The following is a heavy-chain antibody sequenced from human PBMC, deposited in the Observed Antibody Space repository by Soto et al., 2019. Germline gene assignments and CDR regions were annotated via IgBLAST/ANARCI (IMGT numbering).Heavy chain of an antibody. CDR2: MYNTGST. D-gene: IGHD3-10*01. CDR3: ARGKWFGDFTLEY. CDR1: GGSISRYY. V-gene: IGHV4-59*01. J-gene: IGHJ4*02. Sequence: SETLSLTCTVSGGSISRYYWSWIRQPPGKGLEWIGYMYNTGSTVYNPSFKSRVTISVDTSKNQFSLKLNSVTAADTAVYYCARGKWFGDFTLEYWGPGTLVTVSS.